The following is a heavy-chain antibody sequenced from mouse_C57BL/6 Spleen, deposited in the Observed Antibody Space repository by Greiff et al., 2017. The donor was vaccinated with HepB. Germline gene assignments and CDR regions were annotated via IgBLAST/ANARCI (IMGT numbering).Heavy chain of an antibody. D-gene: IGHD4-1*01. Sequence: VKLMESGPGLVAPSQSLSITCTVSGFSLTSYAISWVRQPPGKGLEWLGVIWTGGGTNYNSALKSRLSISKDNSKSQVFLKMNSLQTDDTARYYCARKEGLTGTQYFDVWGTGTTVTVSS. CDR3: ARKEGLTGTQYFDV. CDR1: GFSLTSYA. CDR2: IWTGGGT. V-gene: IGHV2-9-1*01. J-gene: IGHJ1*03.